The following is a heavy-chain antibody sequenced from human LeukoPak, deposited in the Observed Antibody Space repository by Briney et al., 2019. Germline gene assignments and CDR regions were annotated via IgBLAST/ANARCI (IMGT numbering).Heavy chain of an antibody. CDR1: GGSISSGSYY. CDR2: IYTSGST. CDR3: ARAVLSSGWSPYYFDY. V-gene: IGHV4-61*02. D-gene: IGHD6-19*01. Sequence: SQTLSLTCTVSGGSISSGSYYWSWIRQPAGKGLEWIGRIYTSGSTNYNPSLKSRVTISVDTSKNQFSLKLSSVTAADTAVYYCARAVLSSGWSPYYFDYWGQGTLVTVSS. J-gene: IGHJ4*02.